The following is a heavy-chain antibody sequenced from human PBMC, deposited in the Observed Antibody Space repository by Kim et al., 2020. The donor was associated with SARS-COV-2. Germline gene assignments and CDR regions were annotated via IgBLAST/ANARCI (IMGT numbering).Heavy chain of an antibody. V-gene: IGHV3-30*01. Sequence: YADSVKGLFNISRDNSKYTLYLQMNSLRVEDTALYYCARDSVDSGSYLDYWGQGTPVTVSS. J-gene: IGHJ4*02. D-gene: IGHD3-10*01. CDR3: ARDSVDSGSYLDY.